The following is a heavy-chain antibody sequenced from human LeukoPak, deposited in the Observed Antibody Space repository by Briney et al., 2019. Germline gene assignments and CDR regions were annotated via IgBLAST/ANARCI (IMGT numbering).Heavy chain of an antibody. CDR1: GGSISSYY. Sequence: SETLSLTCTVSGGSISSYYWSWIRQPPGKGLEWIGYIYYSGSTNYNPSLKSRVTISVDTSKNQFSLKLSPVTAADTAVYYCARVVVVVPAAMVRPYYYMDVWGKGTTVTVSS. V-gene: IGHV4-59*01. D-gene: IGHD2-2*01. CDR3: ARVVVVVPAAMVRPYYYMDV. J-gene: IGHJ6*03. CDR2: IYYSGST.